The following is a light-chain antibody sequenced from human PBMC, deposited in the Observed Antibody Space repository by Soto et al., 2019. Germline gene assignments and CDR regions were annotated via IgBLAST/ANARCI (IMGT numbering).Light chain of an antibody. J-gene: IGLJ3*02. CDR1: SSNIGAGYD. Sequence: QSVLTQSPSVSGAPGQRVTISCTASSSNIGAGYDVHWYQQLPGTVPKLLIYGNSNRPSGVPDRFSGSKSGTSASLAITGLQAEDEADYYCQSYDSSLSGWVFGGGTKLTVL. CDR2: GNS. CDR3: QSYDSSLSGWV. V-gene: IGLV1-40*01.